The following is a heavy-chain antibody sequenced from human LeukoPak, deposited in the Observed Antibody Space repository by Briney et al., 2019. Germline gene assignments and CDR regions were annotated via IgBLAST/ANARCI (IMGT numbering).Heavy chain of an antibody. V-gene: IGHV3-21*01. CDR2: ISSSSSYI. CDR1: GFTFSSYS. Sequence: GGSLRLSCAVSGFTFSSYSMNWVRQAPGKGLEWVSSISSSSSYIYYADSVKGRFTISRDNAKNSLYLQMNSLRAEDTAVYYCARVGYSSSSELFDYWGQGTLVTVSS. J-gene: IGHJ4*02. D-gene: IGHD6-19*01. CDR3: ARVGYSSSSELFDY.